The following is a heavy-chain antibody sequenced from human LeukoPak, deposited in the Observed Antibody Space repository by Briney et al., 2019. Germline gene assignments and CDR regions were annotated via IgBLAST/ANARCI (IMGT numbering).Heavy chain of an antibody. Sequence: PGGSLRLSCSTSGFTFSGFHMNWLRQAPGMGLEHVAWISSLDSTTYYAYSVVGRFTISRDNDKDLLFLQMDSLREDDTAIYYCARDPLAGIFYSWGQGTLVTVSS. CDR1: GFTFSGFH. CDR3: ARDPLAGIFYS. CDR2: ISSLDSTT. J-gene: IGHJ4*02. V-gene: IGHV3-48*02.